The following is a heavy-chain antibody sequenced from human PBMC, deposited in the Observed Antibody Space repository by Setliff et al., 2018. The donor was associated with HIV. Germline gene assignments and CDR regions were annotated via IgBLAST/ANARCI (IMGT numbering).Heavy chain of an antibody. CDR2: VNTDGSIK. V-gene: IGHV3-74*01. CDR1: GFTFDRYW. CDR3: HSGYDTEEQSYFDY. D-gene: IGHD5-12*01. J-gene: IGHJ4*02. Sequence: PGGSLRLSCAASGFTFDRYWMHWVRQAPGEGLVWVSRVNTDGSIKTYADSVKDRFTISRDNAKNTLYLQMNSLRAEDTGAYYCHSGYDTEEQSYFDYWGQGTLVTVSS.